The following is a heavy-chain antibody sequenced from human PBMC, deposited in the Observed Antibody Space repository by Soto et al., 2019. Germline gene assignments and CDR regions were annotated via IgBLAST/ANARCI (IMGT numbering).Heavy chain of an antibody. Sequence: QLQLQESGPGLVKPSETLSLTCTVSGGSISSSSYYWGWIRQPPGKGLEWIGSIYYSGSTYYNPSLKSRVTISVDTSKNQFSLKLSSVTAADTAVYYCARQFDYGDYFRPNKISPQHNWGQGTLVTVSS. D-gene: IGHD4-17*01. CDR3: ARQFDYGDYFRPNKISPQHN. J-gene: IGHJ4*02. CDR2: IYYSGST. CDR1: GGSISSSSYY. V-gene: IGHV4-39*01.